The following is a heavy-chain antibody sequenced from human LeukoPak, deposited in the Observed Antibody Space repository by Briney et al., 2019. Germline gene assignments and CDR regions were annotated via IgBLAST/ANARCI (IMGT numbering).Heavy chain of an antibody. Sequence: GASVKVSCRASGYTFTGYYMHWVRQAPGQGREWMGWINPNSGGTNYAQKFQGRVTMTRDTSISTAYMELSRLRSDDTAVYYCARGDLEWLFSDTPFDYWGQGTLVTVSS. V-gene: IGHV1-2*02. CDR3: ARGDLEWLFSDTPFDY. J-gene: IGHJ4*02. CDR1: GYTFTGYY. D-gene: IGHD3-3*01. CDR2: INPNSGGT.